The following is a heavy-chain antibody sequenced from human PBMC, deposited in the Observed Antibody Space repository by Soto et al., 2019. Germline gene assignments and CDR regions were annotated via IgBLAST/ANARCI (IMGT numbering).Heavy chain of an antibody. V-gene: IGHV3-30*03. Sequence: GGSLRLSCAASGFTFNTYGMHWVRQAPGKGLEWVAVISYDGSNKYYADSVKGRFTISRDNSKNTLYLQMNSLRAEDTAVYYCARDSADGLPIFGVVIIAGFDYWGQGTMVTVS. CDR2: ISYDGSNK. D-gene: IGHD3-3*01. CDR1: GFTFNTYG. J-gene: IGHJ4*02. CDR3: ARDSADGLPIFGVVIIAGFDY.